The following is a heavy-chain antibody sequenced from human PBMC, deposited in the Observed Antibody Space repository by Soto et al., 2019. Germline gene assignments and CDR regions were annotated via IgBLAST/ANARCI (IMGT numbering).Heavy chain of an antibody. CDR3: ARRERYYGSPGWFDP. V-gene: IGHV4-39*01. CDR2: VYYNENT. D-gene: IGHD3-10*01. Sequence: SETLSFTCSVSGGSISSFTYYWGWIRQPPGKGLEWIGTVYYNENTYYNPSLKSRVTITVDTAKNQFSLNLRSVTAADTAMYFCARRERYYGSPGWFDPWGPGTLVTVSS. J-gene: IGHJ5*02. CDR1: GGSISSFTYY.